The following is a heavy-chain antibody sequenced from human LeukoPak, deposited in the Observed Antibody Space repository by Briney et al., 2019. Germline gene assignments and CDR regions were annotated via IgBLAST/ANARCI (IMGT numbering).Heavy chain of an antibody. CDR3: ARGLEQWLGTSAVYFDY. J-gene: IGHJ4*02. V-gene: IGHV1-69*01. CDR2: IIPIFGTA. D-gene: IGHD6-19*01. Sequence: SVKVSCKASGGTFSSYAISWVRQAPGQGLEWMGGIIPIFGTANYAQKFQGRVTITADESTSTAYMELSSLRSEDTAVYYCARGLEQWLGTSAVYFDYWGQGTLVTVSS. CDR1: GGTFSSYA.